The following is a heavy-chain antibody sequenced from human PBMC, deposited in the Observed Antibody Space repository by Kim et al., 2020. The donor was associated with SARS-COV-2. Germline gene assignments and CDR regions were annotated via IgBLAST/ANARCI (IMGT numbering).Heavy chain of an antibody. CDR3: ASPGSNYYDSSGADAFDI. CDR1: GYSFTSYW. J-gene: IGHJ3*02. CDR2: IDPSDSYT. D-gene: IGHD3-22*01. Sequence: GESLKISCKGSGYSFTSYWISWVRQMPGKGLEWMGRIDPSDSYTNYSPSFQGHVTISADKSISTAYLQWSSLKASDTAMYYCASPGSNYYDSSGADAFDIWGQGTMVTVSS. V-gene: IGHV5-10-1*01.